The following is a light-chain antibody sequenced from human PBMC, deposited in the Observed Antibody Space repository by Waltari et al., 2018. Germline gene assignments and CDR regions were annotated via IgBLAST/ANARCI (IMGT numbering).Light chain of an antibody. J-gene: IGLJ3*02. CDR3: SLYTSSSTWV. V-gene: IGLV2-18*01. CDR2: EVS. Sequence: QSALTQPPSVSGSPGQSVTISCTGPSSDVGSYNRVSWYQQPPGTAPKPMIYEVSNRPSGVPDRFSGSKSGNTASLTISGLQAEDEADYYCSLYTSSSTWVFGGGTKLTVL. CDR1: SSDVGSYNR.